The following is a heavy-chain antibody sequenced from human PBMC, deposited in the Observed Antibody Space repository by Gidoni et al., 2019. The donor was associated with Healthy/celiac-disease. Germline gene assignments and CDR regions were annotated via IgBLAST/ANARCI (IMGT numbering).Heavy chain of an antibody. J-gene: IGHJ6*03. CDR2: IYYSGST. V-gene: IGHV4-39*01. CDR1: GGSISSSSYY. CDR3: ARHRGYGDYADYYYMDV. D-gene: IGHD4-17*01. Sequence: QLQLQESGPGLVKPSETLSLTCTVSGGSISSSSYYWGWIRQPPGKGLEWIGSIYYSGSTYYNPSLKSRVTISVDTSKNQFSLKLSSVTAADTAVYYCARHRGYGDYADYYYMDVWGKGTTVTVSS.